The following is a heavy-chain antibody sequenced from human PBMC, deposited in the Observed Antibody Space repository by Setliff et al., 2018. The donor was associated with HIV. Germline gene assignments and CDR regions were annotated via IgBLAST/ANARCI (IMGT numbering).Heavy chain of an antibody. CDR3: ARDSGTTIGATGPGY. J-gene: IGHJ4*02. D-gene: IGHD1-26*01. CDR2: ISGYNGNT. Sequence: ASVKVSCKASGYTFTSYGTSWVRQAPGQGLEWMGWISGYNGNTNYAQKLQGRVTITRDTSASTAYMELSSLRSGDTAAYYCARDSGTTIGATGPGYWGQGTLVTVSS. CDR1: GYTFTSYG. V-gene: IGHV1-18*01.